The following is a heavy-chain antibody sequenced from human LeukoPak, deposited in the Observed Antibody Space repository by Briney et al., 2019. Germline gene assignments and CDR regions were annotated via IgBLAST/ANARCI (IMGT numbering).Heavy chain of an antibody. D-gene: IGHD3-22*01. CDR2: MNPNSGNT. J-gene: IGHJ3*02. CDR1: GYTLTSYY. V-gene: IGHV1-8*03. CDR3: AKTLAPADDSSGYYEDAFDI. Sequence: GASVKVSCKASGYTLTSYYMHWVRQAPEQGLEWMGWMNPNSGNTGYAQKFQGRVTITRNTSISTAYMELSSLRSEDTAVYYCAKTLAPADDSSGYYEDAFDIWGQGTMVTVSS.